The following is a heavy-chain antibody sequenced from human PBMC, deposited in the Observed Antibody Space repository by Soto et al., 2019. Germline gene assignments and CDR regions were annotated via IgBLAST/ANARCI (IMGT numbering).Heavy chain of an antibody. D-gene: IGHD3-22*01. CDR2: ISGSGGST. Sequence: PGGSLRLSCAASGFTFSSYAMSWVRQAPGKGLEWVSAISGSGGSTYYADSVKGRFTISRDNSKNTLYLQMNSLRAEDTAVYYCAKDGNYYDSSGFPPYYYYGMDVWGQGTTVTVSS. J-gene: IGHJ6*02. CDR3: AKDGNYYDSSGFPPYYYYGMDV. CDR1: GFTFSSYA. V-gene: IGHV3-23*01.